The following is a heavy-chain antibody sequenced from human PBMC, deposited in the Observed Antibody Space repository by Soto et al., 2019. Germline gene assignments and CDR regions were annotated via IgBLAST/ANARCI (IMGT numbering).Heavy chain of an antibody. CDR2: ISSDGSSI. Sequence: PGGCLRLSCAASGFVFSSYCFHWVRQAPGKGLEWVAVISSDGSSIYYPDSVKGRFTISRDNSKNTLYLQMNSLRPEDTAVYYCAKDRVDGSGWYYFDYWGQGTLVTVSS. J-gene: IGHJ4*02. CDR1: GFVFSSYC. CDR3: AKDRVDGSGWYYFDY. D-gene: IGHD6-19*01. V-gene: IGHV3-30*18.